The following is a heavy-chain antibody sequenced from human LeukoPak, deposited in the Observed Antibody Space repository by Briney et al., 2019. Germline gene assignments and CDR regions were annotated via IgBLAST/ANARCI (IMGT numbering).Heavy chain of an antibody. CDR1: GLTFSSYA. Sequence: GGSLRLSCAASGLTFSSYAMHWVRQAPGKGLEWVAVMSYDGSNKYFADSVKGRFTISRDNSKYTLYLQMNSLRAEDTAVYYCARDWSVRGYSYGYGMDVWGQGTTVTVSS. CDR2: MSYDGSNK. J-gene: IGHJ6*02. V-gene: IGHV3-30-3*01. CDR3: ARDWSVRGYSYGYGMDV. D-gene: IGHD5-18*01.